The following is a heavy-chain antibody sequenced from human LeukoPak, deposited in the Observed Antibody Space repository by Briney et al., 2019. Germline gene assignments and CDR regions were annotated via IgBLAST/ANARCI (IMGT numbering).Heavy chain of an antibody. V-gene: IGHV1-2*02. CDR3: ARDKWELEGVFDY. D-gene: IGHD1-26*01. Sequence: GASVKVSCKASGYTFTGYYMHWVRQAPGQGLEWMGWINPNSGGTNYAQKFQGRVTMTRDTSISTAYMELSRLRSDDTAVYYCARDKWELEGVFDYWGQGTLVTVSS. CDR2: INPNSGGT. J-gene: IGHJ4*02. CDR1: GYTFTGYY.